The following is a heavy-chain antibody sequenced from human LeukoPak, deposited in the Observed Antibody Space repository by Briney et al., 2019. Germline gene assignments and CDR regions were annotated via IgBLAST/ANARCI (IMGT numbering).Heavy chain of an antibody. CDR2: IYSDGSST. CDR3: ARALDGSGSRSFDY. J-gene: IGHJ4*02. D-gene: IGHD3-10*01. Sequence: GRSLRLSCAASGFTFSSYWMHWVRHAPGKGLVWVSRIYSDGSSTNYADSVKGRFTISRDNSKNTLYLQMNSLRAEDTAVYYCARALDGSGSRSFDYWGQGTLVTVSS. V-gene: IGHV3-74*01. CDR1: GFTFSSYW.